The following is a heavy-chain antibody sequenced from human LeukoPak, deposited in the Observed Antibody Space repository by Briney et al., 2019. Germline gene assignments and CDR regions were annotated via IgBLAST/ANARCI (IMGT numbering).Heavy chain of an antibody. J-gene: IGHJ4*02. D-gene: IGHD3-9*01. CDR1: GFTFSSYS. CDR2: ISSSSSYI. Sequence: PGGSPRLSCAASGFTFSSYSMSWVRQAPGKGLEWVSSISSSSSYIYYADSVKGRFTISRDNAKNSLYLQMNSLRAEDTAVYYCARDSPYYDILTGYVAFDYWGQGTLVTVSS. CDR3: ARDSPYYDILTGYVAFDY. V-gene: IGHV3-21*01.